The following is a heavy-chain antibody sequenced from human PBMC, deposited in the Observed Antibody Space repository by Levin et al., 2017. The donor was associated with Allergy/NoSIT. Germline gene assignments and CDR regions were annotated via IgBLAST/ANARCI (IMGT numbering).Heavy chain of an antibody. CDR3: ARARIGAVTGLFDC. V-gene: IGHV4-31*02. CDR2: ISYTGTT. Sequence: SCTVSGGSVRSDDYYWGWIRQHPGKGLEWIGYISYTGTTFYNPSLKSRVTILVDTSNNQFSLRLSSLTAADTAVYHCARARIGAVTGLFDCWGQGTLVAVSS. CDR1: GGSVRSDDYY. J-gene: IGHJ4*02. D-gene: IGHD6-19*01.